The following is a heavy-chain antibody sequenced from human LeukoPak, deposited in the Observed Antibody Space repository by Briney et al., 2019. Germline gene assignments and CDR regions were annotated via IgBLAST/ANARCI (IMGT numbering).Heavy chain of an antibody. Sequence: SETLSLTCAVYGGSFSGYYWSWIRQPPGKGLEWIGEINHSGSTNYNPSLKSRVTISVDTSKNQFSLKLSSVTAADTAVYYCARDETDYDLWSGYSAFDIWGQGTMVTVSS. CDR2: INHSGST. J-gene: IGHJ3*02. D-gene: IGHD3-3*01. CDR3: ARDETDYDLWSGYSAFDI. V-gene: IGHV4-34*01. CDR1: GGSFSGYY.